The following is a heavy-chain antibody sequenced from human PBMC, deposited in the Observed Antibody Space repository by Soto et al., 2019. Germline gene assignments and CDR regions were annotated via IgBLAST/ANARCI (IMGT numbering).Heavy chain of an antibody. J-gene: IGHJ6*02. CDR3: ARDAYYYGSGSSCYYGMDV. CDR1: GASFSTYY. D-gene: IGHD3-10*01. CDR2: IYDSGGT. Sequence: QVQLQESGPGLVKPSETLSLTCTVSGASFSTYYWNWIRQPPGKGLEWIGYIYDSGGTNYNPSVKGRVTISVDTSKNPFSLKLSSVTAADTAVYYCARDAYYYGSGSSCYYGMDVWGQGTTVTVSS. V-gene: IGHV4-59*01.